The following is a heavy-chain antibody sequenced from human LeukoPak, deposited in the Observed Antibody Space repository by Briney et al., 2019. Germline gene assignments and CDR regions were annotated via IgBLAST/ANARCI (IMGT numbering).Heavy chain of an antibody. CDR1: GGSISTYY. CDR3: ARAGGGYSFDY. D-gene: IGHD5-18*01. V-gene: IGHV4-59*01. Sequence: SETLSLTCTVSGGSISTYYWSWIRQPPGKGLEWIGYSYYSGGTTHNPSLQSRVTISVDTSRNQFSLKLTSVTAADTAVYYCARAGGGYSFDYWGQGTLVTVSS. CDR2: SYYSGGT. J-gene: IGHJ4*02.